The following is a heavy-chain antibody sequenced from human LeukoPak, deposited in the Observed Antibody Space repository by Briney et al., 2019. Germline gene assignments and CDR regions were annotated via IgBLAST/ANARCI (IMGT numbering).Heavy chain of an antibody. CDR1: GGSFSGYY. Sequence: PSETLSLTCAVYGGSFSGYYWSWIRQPPGKGLEWIGEINHSGSTNYNPSLKSRVTISVDTSKNQFSLKLSSVTAADTAVYYCARKNSSGWYLGSWGQGTLVTVSS. D-gene: IGHD6-19*01. CDR3: ARKNSSGWYLGS. V-gene: IGHV4-34*01. CDR2: INHSGST. J-gene: IGHJ5*02.